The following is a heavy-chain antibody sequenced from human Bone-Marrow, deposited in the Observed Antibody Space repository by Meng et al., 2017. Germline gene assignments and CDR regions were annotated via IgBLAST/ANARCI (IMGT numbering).Heavy chain of an antibody. J-gene: IGHJ5*02. CDR2: INHSGST. V-gene: IGHV4-34*01. Sequence: QVQLQQWGAGLLKPSGTLSLTCAVYGGSFSGYYWSWIRQPPGKGLEWIGEINHSGSTNYNPSLKSRVTISVDMSKNQFSLKLSSVTAADTAVYYCARGVVRNWNYLPWGQGTLVTVSS. CDR1: GGSFSGYY. CDR3: ARGVVRNWNYLP. D-gene: IGHD1-7*01.